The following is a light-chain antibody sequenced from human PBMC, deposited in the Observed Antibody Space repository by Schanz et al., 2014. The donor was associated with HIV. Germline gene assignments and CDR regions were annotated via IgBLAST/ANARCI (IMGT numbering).Light chain of an antibody. CDR3: QQYYSSPQT. CDR1: QNVNTN. V-gene: IGKV3-15*01. J-gene: IGKJ2*01. CDR2: GAS. Sequence: MTQSPATLSLSPGERATLSCRASQNVNTNLAWYQQKPGQPPRLLLYGASTRATGVPARFSGSGSGTDFTLTISNLQSEDVAVYYCQQYYSSPQTFGQGTKLEIK.